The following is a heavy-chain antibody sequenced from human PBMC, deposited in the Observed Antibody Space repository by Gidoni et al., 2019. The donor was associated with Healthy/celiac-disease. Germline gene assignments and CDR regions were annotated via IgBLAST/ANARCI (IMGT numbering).Heavy chain of an antibody. Sequence: EVQLLESGGGLVQPGGSLRRSCAASGFTFSSYAMRWVRPAPGRGLGWVSAISGSGGSPYYADSVKSRFTISRDNSKNTLYLQMNSLRAEDTAVYYCATAGNALGDDAFDIWGQGTMVTVSS. CDR3: ATAGNALGDDAFDI. V-gene: IGHV3-23*01. D-gene: IGHD3-16*01. J-gene: IGHJ3*02. CDR2: ISGSGGSP. CDR1: GFTFSSYA.